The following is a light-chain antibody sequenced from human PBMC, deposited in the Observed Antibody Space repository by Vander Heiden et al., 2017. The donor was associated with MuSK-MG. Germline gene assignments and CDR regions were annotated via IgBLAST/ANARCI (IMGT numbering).Light chain of an antibody. Sequence: YVLTQLLSVSVAPGQTATISCLGNNIGSKGVHWYRQSPGQAPLLVVFDDNNRPSGIPDRISGSNSGNTAILTIRRVEAGDEADYYCHVWDSATDRAVFGGGTKVTVL. CDR1: NIGSKG. J-gene: IGLJ2*01. V-gene: IGLV3-21*02. CDR3: HVWDSATDRAV. CDR2: DDN.